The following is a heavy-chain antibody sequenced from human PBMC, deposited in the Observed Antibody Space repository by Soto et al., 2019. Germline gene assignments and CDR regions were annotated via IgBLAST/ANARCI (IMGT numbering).Heavy chain of an antibody. V-gene: IGHV1-3*01. Sequence: ASVKVSCKASGYTFTSYAMHWVRQAPGQRLEWMGWINAGNGNTKYSQKFQGRVTITRDTSASTAYMELSSLRSEDTAVYYCARAYTVTTSGWFDPWGRGTLVTVSS. CDR1: GYTFTSYA. CDR2: INAGNGNT. J-gene: IGHJ5*02. D-gene: IGHD4-4*01. CDR3: ARAYTVTTSGWFDP.